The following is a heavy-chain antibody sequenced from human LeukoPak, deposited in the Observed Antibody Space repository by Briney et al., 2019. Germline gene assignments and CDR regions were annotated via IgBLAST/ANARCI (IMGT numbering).Heavy chain of an antibody. V-gene: IGHV4-59*08. CDR2: IYYSGST. CDR1: GGSISSYY. J-gene: IGHJ5*02. D-gene: IGHD3-10*01. Sequence: KPSETLSLTCTVSGGSISSYYWSWIRQPPGKGLEWIGYIYYSGSTNYNPSLKSRVTISVDTSKNQFSLKLSSVTAADTAVYYCARGTLLWFGVRGWFDPWGQGTLVTVSS. CDR3: ARGTLLWFGVRGWFDP.